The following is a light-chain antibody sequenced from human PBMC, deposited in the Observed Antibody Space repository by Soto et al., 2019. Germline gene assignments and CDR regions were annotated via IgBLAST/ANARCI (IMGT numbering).Light chain of an antibody. CDR1: SSNVGGNH. CDR3: AAWDDGLSGVV. CDR2: GNS. V-gene: IGLV1-47*01. Sequence: QSVLTQPPSASGTPGQRVTISCSGSSSNVGGNHVYWFQQLPGTAPKLLIYGNSQGPSGVPDRFSGSKSGTSASLAISGLRSEDEADYYCAAWDDGLSGVVFGGGTQLTVL. J-gene: IGLJ2*01.